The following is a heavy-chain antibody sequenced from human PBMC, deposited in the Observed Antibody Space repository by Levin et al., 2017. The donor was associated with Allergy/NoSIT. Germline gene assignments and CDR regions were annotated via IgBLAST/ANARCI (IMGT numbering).Heavy chain of an antibody. Sequence: PGGSLRLSCAASGFTFSSYSMNWVRQAPGKGLEWVSSISSSSSYIYYADSVKGRFTISRDNAKNSLYLQMNSLRAEDTAVYYCARDRIQPPIPYYFDYWGQGTLVTVSS. D-gene: IGHD5-18*01. CDR1: GFTFSSYS. CDR3: ARDRIQPPIPYYFDY. V-gene: IGHV3-21*01. CDR2: ISSSSSYI. J-gene: IGHJ4*02.